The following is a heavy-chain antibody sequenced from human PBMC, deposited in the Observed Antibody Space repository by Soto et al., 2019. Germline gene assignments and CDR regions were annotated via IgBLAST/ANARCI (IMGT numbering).Heavy chain of an antibody. J-gene: IGHJ4*02. CDR2: VNPIVSMS. V-gene: IGHV1-69*02. CDR3: ASSYGSGYRAFDY. Sequence: QVQLVQSGAEVKRPGSSVKVSCKASGDTFNFYSINWVRQAPGLGLEWMGRVNPIVSMSNYAQQFQGRVTMTADKSTSTACMELSSLRAEDTAIYYRASSYGSGYRAFDYGGQGALVTVSS. CDR1: GDTFNFYS. D-gene: IGHD3-10*01.